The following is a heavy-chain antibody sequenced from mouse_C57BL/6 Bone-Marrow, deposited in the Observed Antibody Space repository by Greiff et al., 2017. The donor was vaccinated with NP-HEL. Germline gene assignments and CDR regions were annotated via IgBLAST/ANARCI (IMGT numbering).Heavy chain of an antibody. CDR3: TTSYYYGSSYGFAY. V-gene: IGHV14-4*01. D-gene: IGHD1-1*01. CDR2: IDPENGDT. CDR1: GFNIKDDY. J-gene: IGHJ3*01. Sequence: EVKLQESGAELVRPGASVKLSCTASGFNIKDDYMHWVKQRPEQGLEWIGWIDPENGDTEYASKFQGKATITADTSSNTAYLQLSSLTSEDTAVYYCTTSYYYGSSYGFAYWGQGTLVTVSA.